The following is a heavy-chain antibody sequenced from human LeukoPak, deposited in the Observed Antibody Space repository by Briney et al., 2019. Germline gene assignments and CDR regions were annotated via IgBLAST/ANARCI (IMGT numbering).Heavy chain of an antibody. V-gene: IGHV3-30-3*01. CDR1: GFTFSSYA. J-gene: IGHJ4*02. CDR3: ARVTRHYDSSALGYYFDY. Sequence: GGSLRLSCAASGFTFSSYAMHWVRQAPGKGLEWVAVISYDGSNKYYADSVKGRFTISRDNSKNTLYLQMNSLRAEDTAVYYCARVTRHYDSSALGYYFDYWGQGTLVTVSS. CDR2: ISYDGSNK. D-gene: IGHD3-22*01.